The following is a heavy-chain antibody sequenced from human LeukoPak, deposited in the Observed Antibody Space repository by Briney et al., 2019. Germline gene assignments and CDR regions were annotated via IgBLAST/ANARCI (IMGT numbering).Heavy chain of an antibody. D-gene: IGHD3-3*01. V-gene: IGHV3-11*04. Sequence: NPGGSLRLSCAASGFTFSDYYMSWIRQAPRKGLEWVSYISSSGSTIYYADPVKGRFTISRDNAKNSLYLQMNSLRAEDTAVYYCARMTSYYDFWSGYERYYFDYWGRGTLVTVSS. CDR3: ARMTSYYDFWSGYERYYFDY. CDR2: ISSSGSTI. CDR1: GFTFSDYY. J-gene: IGHJ4*02.